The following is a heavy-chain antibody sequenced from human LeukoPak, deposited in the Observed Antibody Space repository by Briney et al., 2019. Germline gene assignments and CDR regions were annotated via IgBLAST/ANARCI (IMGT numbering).Heavy chain of an antibody. CDR1: GFTFNNYA. J-gene: IGHJ4*02. Sequence: GGSLRLSCAASGFTFNNYAMTWVRQAPGKGLQWVSTINGGDNGDNTYYADSVKGRFTVSRDNSKNTVYLQMNSLRVEDTAVYYCARDGIQLPDALDYWGLGTLVTVSS. D-gene: IGHD1-1*01. CDR3: ARDGIQLPDALDY. CDR2: INGGDNGDNT. V-gene: IGHV3-23*01.